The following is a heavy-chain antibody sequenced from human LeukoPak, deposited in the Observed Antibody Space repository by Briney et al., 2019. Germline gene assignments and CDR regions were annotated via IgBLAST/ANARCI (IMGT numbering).Heavy chain of an antibody. CDR3: ARLRNIVVVPAAINTPNWFDP. D-gene: IGHD2-2*01. J-gene: IGHJ5*02. CDR1: GGTFSSYA. Sequence: SAKVSCKASGGTFSSYAISWVRQAPGQGLEWMGGIIPIFGTANYAQKFQGRVTTTADESTSTAYMELCSLRSEDTAVYYCARLRNIVVVPAAINTPNWFDPWGQGTLVTVSS. V-gene: IGHV1-69*13. CDR2: IIPIFGTA.